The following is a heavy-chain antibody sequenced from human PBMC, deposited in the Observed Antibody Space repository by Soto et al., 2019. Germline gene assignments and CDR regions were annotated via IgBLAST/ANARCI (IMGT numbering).Heavy chain of an antibody. J-gene: IGHJ6*02. CDR1: GYTFTSYY. D-gene: IGHD6-19*01. V-gene: IGHV1-46*01. Sequence: GASVNVSCKASGYTFTSYYMHWVRQAPGQGLEWMGIINPSGGSTNYAQKLQGRVTMTRDTSTRTVYMEVSGLRSEDTAVYYCARDRSPRPVHYGMDVWGQGTTVTVSS. CDR2: INPSGGST. CDR3: ARDRSPRPVHYGMDV.